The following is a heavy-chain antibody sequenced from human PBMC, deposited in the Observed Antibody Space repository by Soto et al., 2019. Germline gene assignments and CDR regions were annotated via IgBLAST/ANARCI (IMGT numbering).Heavy chain of an antibody. CDR1: GYAFTGYY. CDR2: INPNSGGT. V-gene: IGHV1-2*02. D-gene: IGHD3-10*01. J-gene: IGHJ5*02. Sequence: GASVKVSCEASGYAFTGYYMHWGLEAPGQGLEWMGWINPNSGGTSYAQKFQGRVTMTRDTSISTAYMELSRLRSDDTAVYYCARGSGSYYKYNWFDPWGQGTLVTVSS. CDR3: ARGSGSYYKYNWFDP.